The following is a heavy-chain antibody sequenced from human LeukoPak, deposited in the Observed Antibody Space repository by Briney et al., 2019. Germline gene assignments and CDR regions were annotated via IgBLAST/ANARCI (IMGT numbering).Heavy chain of an antibody. V-gene: IGHV4-59*12. CDR1: GGSISSYY. Sequence: KPSESLSLTCTVSGGSISSYYGSWIRQPPGKGLEWIGYIYYSGSTNYNPSLKSRVTISVDTSKNQFSLKLSSVTAADTAVYYCARDRVEWYFDLWGRGTLVTVSS. CDR2: IYYSGST. J-gene: IGHJ2*01. CDR3: ARDRVEWYFDL. D-gene: IGHD3-10*01.